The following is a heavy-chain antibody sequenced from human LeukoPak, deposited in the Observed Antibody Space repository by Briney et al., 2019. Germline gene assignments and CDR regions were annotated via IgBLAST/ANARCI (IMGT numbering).Heavy chain of an antibody. CDR2: IKRDGNEK. CDR3: ARRFCGGDCYSAFFDY. D-gene: IGHD2-21*02. Sequence: GGSLRLSCAASGFTFSSYWMSWVRQAPGKGLEWVANIKRDGNEKYYVDSVKGRFTISRDNAKNSLYLQMNSLRAEDTAVYYCARRFCGGDCYSAFFDYWGQGTLVTVSS. CDR1: GFTFSSYW. V-gene: IGHV3-7*01. J-gene: IGHJ4*02.